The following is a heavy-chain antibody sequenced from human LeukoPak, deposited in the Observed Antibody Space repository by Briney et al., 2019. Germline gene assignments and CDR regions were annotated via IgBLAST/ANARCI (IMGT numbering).Heavy chain of an antibody. CDR3: AKAPDFTDTKHELDY. V-gene: IGHV3-23*01. CDR1: GFTFSSYA. D-gene: IGHD2-8*01. Sequence: GGSLRLSCAASGFTFSSYAMSWVRQAPGKGLEWVSGVSGNGAGTYYADSVKGRFTVSRDNSKNTLYLHMNSLRAEDTALYYCAKAPDFTDTKHELDYWGQGTLVTVSS. CDR2: VSGNGAGT. J-gene: IGHJ4*02.